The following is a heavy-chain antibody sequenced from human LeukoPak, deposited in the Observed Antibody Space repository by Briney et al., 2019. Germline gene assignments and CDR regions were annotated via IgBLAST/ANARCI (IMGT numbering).Heavy chain of an antibody. CDR1: GYTFTSYD. V-gene: IGHV1-8*03. D-gene: IGHD1-26*01. CDR2: MNPNSGNT. Sequence: ASVKVSCKASGYTFTSYDINWVRQATGQGLEWMGWMNPNSGNTGYAQKFQGRVTITRNTSISTAYMELSSLRSEDTAVYYCARGLRSYPARAFDIWGQGTMVTVSS. J-gene: IGHJ3*02. CDR3: ARGLRSYPARAFDI.